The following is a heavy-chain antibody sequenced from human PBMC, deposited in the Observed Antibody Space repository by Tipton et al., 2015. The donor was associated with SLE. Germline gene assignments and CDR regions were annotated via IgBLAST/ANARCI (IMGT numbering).Heavy chain of an antibody. CDR1: GGSISTSSYY. Sequence: TLSLTCTVSGGSISTSSYYWGWIRQPPGKGLEWIGSVFYSGNTYYNPSLKSRVTISVDTSENQFSLKLSSVTAADTAVYYCARHRPPTWDSTNWSPIDYWGQGTLVTVSS. V-gene: IGHV4-39*01. D-gene: IGHD1-1*01. CDR3: ARHRPPTWDSTNWSPIDY. J-gene: IGHJ4*02. CDR2: VFYSGNT.